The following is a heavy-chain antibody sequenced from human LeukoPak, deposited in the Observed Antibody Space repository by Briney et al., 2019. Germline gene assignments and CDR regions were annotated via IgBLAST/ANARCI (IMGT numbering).Heavy chain of an antibody. CDR2: IHYSGST. V-gene: IGHV4-59*06. CDR3: ARYYCAPTSCPGIDY. J-gene: IGHJ4*02. D-gene: IGHD2-2*01. Sequence: SETLSLTCTVSGGSISSYYWSWIRQPPGKGLEWIGYIHYSGSTYSNPSLKSRVTISIDTSKNQFSLRLNSVTPADTAFYYCARYYCAPTSCPGIDYWGQGTLVTVSS. CDR1: GGSISSYY.